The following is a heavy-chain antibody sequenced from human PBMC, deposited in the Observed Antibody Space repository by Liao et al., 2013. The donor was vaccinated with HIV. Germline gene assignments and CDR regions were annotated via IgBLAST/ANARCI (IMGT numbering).Heavy chain of an antibody. D-gene: IGHD1-1*01. Sequence: QVHLQESGPGLVKPSETLSLTCTVSGGFISSYYWSWIRQPAGKGLEWIGRIHTSGSTNYNPSLMSRVSMSVGTSKNQFSLKLSSVTAADTAVYYCAKDGADGTTARWGQGTLVTVSS. CDR1: GGFISSYY. V-gene: IGHV4-4*07. CDR2: IHTSGST. J-gene: IGHJ4*02. CDR3: AKDGADGTTAR.